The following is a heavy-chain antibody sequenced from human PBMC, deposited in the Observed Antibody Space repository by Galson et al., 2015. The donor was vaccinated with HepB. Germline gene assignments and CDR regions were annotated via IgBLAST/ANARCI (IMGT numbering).Heavy chain of an antibody. CDR2: IISMFGTT. D-gene: IGHD4-17*01. CDR1: GGTFSNYA. V-gene: IGHV1-69*13. J-gene: IGHJ6*03. CDR3: AGDLSSRIDYGDYTDYYYYYYMDL. Sequence: SVKVSCKASGGTFSNYAISWVRQAPGQGLEWMGGIISMFGTTDYAQKFQGRVTITADESTSTAYMELSSLRSEDTAVYYCAGDLSSRIDYGDYTDYYYYYYMDLWGKGTTVTVSS.